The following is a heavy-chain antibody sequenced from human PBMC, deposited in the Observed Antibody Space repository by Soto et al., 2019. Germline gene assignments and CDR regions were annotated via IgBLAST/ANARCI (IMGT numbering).Heavy chain of an antibody. V-gene: IGHV4-34*01. CDR1: GESFKNSS. CDR2: ISHTGST. Sequence: PSETLSLTXAVFGESFKNSSWTWLRQPPGRGLEWIGEISHTGSTNYNPSLKSRVIISVDTSKNQFSLKLGSVTAADTALYYCATSTVAGALDYWGQGTQVTVSS. J-gene: IGHJ4*02. CDR3: ATSTVAGALDY. D-gene: IGHD4-17*01.